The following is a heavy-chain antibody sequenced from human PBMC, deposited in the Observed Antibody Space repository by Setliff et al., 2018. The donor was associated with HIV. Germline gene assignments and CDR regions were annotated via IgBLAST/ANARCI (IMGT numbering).Heavy chain of an antibody. V-gene: IGHV4-34*01. D-gene: IGHD1-26*01. CDR2: INHSGTT. CDR1: GESFSDDY. Sequence: SETLSLTCAVYGESFSDDYWSWIRQPPGWGLEWIGEINHSGTTNYNPSLMGRLNISVDTSKRQFSLDLNSVTAADTAVYYCARRSIVGVARGFYYYNLDVWGQGTTVTVSS. CDR3: ARRSIVGVARGFYYYNLDV. J-gene: IGHJ6*02.